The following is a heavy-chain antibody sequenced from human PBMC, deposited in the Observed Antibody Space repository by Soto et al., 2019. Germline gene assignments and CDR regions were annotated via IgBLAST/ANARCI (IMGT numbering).Heavy chain of an antibody. CDR3: ARGKRYFDLLSSFDY. CDR1: GGSFSGDY. V-gene: IGHV4-34*01. J-gene: IGHJ4*02. Sequence: TSETLSLTCAVYGGSFSGDYWSWIRRPPGKGLEWIGEINHSGSTNYNPSLKSRVTISVDTSKNQFSLKLSSVTAADTAVYFCARGKRYFDLLSSFDYWGQGTLVTVSS. CDR2: INHSGST. D-gene: IGHD3-9*01.